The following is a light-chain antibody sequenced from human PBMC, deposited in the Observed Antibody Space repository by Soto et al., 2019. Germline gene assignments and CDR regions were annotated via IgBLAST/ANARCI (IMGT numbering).Light chain of an antibody. J-gene: IGLJ1*01. CDR3: SSYTAGGTI. CDR2: EVS. CDR1: SSDVGGYNY. Sequence: QSALTQPASVSGSPGQSITISCTGTSSDVGGYNYVSWYQQHPGKAPKLMIYEVSNRPSGVSNRFSGSKSGNTASLTISGLQAEDEAEYYCSSYTAGGTIFGTGTKVTVL. V-gene: IGLV2-14*01.